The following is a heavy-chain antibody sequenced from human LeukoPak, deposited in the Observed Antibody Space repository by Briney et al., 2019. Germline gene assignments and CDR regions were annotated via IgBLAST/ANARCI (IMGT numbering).Heavy chain of an antibody. Sequence: TGGSLRLSCAASGFTFDDYGMSWVRQAPGKGLEWVSGINWNGGSTGYADSVKGRFTISRDNAKNSLYLQMNSLRAEDTALYYCARERPTYYYDSSGYYLDYWGQGTLVTVSS. V-gene: IGHV3-20*04. CDR3: ARERPTYYYDSSGYYLDY. D-gene: IGHD3-22*01. J-gene: IGHJ4*02. CDR1: GFTFDDYG. CDR2: INWNGGST.